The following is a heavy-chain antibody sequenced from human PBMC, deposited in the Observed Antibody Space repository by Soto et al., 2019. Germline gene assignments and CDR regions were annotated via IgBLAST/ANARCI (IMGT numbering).Heavy chain of an antibody. V-gene: IGHV5-51*01. J-gene: IGHJ4*02. CDR1: VYNFAGYW. D-gene: IGHD3-3*01. CDR3: ARGGVSTRTFDY. Sequence: GESLKISCKGSVYNFAGYWIAWVRQMPGKGLELMGIIYPSDSDTRYRPSLQGQVTISADKSISSAYLQWSSLRASDTAMYYCARGGVSTRTFDYWGQGTPVTGLL. CDR2: IYPSDSDT.